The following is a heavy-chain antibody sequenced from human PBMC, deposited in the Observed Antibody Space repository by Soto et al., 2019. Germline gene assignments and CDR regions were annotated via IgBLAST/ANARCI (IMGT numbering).Heavy chain of an antibody. CDR1: GFTFTSSA. CDR3: AAAHEVVVPAASSRGYYYYGMDV. J-gene: IGHJ6*02. D-gene: IGHD2-2*01. V-gene: IGHV1-58*02. CDR2: IVVGSGNT. Sequence: SVKVSCKASGFTFTSSAMQWVRQACGQRLEWIGWIVVGSGNTNYAQKFQERVTITRDMSTSTAYMELSSLRSEDTAVYYCAAAHEVVVPAASSRGYYYYGMDVWGQGTTVTVSS.